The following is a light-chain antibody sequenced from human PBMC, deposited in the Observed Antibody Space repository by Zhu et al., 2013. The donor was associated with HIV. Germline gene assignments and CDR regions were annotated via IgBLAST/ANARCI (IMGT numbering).Light chain of an antibody. J-gene: IGKJ5*01. CDR2: SVS. V-gene: IGKV3-15*01. CDR1: QSVNRN. CDR3: QQYNNWLFT. Sequence: EVVMTQYPATLSVSPGDRVTLSCRASQSVNRNLAWYQQKPGQAPRLLMYSVSARATNIPARFSGSGSGTDFTLTISYLQSEDFAIYYCQQYNNWLFTFGQGTRLE.